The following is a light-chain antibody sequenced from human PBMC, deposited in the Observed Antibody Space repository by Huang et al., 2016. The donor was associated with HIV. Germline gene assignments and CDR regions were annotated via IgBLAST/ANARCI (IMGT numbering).Light chain of an antibody. Sequence: EIVMRQSPATLSASPGERATPSCTASQSVSSNLAWYQQKPGPAPRLLFYGASPRATAIPARFSGSGSGTDFTLTISSLQSEDFAVYYCQQYNNWPRTFGQGTKVEI. V-gene: IGKV3-15*01. CDR1: QSVSSN. J-gene: IGKJ1*01. CDR3: QQYNNWPRT. CDR2: GAS.